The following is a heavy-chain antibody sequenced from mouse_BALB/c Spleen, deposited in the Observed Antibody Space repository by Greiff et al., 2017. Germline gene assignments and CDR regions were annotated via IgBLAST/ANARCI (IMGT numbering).Heavy chain of an antibody. V-gene: IGHV1-15*01. CDR3: TRKGIRSAWFAY. CDR2: IDPETGGT. D-gene: IGHD1-1*01. J-gene: IGHJ3*01. Sequence: VQRVESGAELVRPGASVTLSCKASGYTFTDYDMHWVKQTPVHGLEWIGAIDPETGGTSYNQKFKGKATLTADKSSSTAYMELRSLTSEDSAVYYCTRKGIRSAWFAYWGQGTLVTVSA. CDR1: GYTFTDYD.